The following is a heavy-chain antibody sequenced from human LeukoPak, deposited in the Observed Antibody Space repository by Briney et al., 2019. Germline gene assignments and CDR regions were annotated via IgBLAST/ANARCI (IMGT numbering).Heavy chain of an antibody. CDR2: ISGSGGST. Sequence: PGRSLRLSCAASGFTFSSYAMSWVRQAPGKGLEWVSAISGSGGSTYYADSVKGRFTISRDNSKNTLYLQMNSLRAEDTAVYYCAKPAGVTTYSPGGTDYWGQGTLVTVSS. CDR3: AKPAGVTTYSPGGTDY. V-gene: IGHV3-23*01. J-gene: IGHJ4*02. D-gene: IGHD4-17*01. CDR1: GFTFSSYA.